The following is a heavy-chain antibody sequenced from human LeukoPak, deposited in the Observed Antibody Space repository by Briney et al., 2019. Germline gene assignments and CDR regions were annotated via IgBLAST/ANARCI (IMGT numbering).Heavy chain of an antibody. D-gene: IGHD6-19*01. Sequence: SETLSLTCTVSGGSISSHYWSWIRQPPGKGLEWIGYIYYSGSTNYNPSLKSRVTISVDTSKNQFSLKLSSVTAADTAVYYCARDSSGWWKYYFDYWGQGTLVTVSS. J-gene: IGHJ4*02. CDR1: GGSISSHY. V-gene: IGHV4-59*11. CDR2: IYYSGST. CDR3: ARDSSGWWKYYFDY.